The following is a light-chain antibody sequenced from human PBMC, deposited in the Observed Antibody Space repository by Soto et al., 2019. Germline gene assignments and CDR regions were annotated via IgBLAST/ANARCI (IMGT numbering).Light chain of an antibody. CDR3: QQYGSSPRRLT. J-gene: IGKJ4*01. V-gene: IGKV3-20*01. Sequence: IVLTQSTSTLSFSPGERATLSCRAGQSVSSSYLAWYQQKPGQAPRLLIYGASSRATGIPDRFSGSGSGTDFTLTISRLEPEDFAVYYCQQYGSSPRRLTFGGGTKVDI. CDR2: GAS. CDR1: QSVSSSY.